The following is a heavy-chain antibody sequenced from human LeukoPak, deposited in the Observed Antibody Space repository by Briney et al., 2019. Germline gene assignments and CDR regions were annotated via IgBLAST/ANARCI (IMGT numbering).Heavy chain of an antibody. J-gene: IGHJ4*02. D-gene: IGHD2-15*01. CDR3: ARGVDCSGGSCYYFDY. CDR1: GGSISSYY. Sequence: PSETLSLTCTVSGGSISSYYWSWIRQPPGKGLDWIGYVYYSGSTNYNPSLKSRVTISVDTSKNQFSLKLSSVTAADTAVYYCARGVDCSGGSCYYFDYWGQGTLVTVSP. V-gene: IGHV4-59*01. CDR2: VYYSGST.